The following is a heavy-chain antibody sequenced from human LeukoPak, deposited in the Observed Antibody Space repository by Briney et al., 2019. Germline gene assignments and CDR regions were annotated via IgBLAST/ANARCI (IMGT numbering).Heavy chain of an antibody. Sequence: ASVKVSCKASGYTFTSYYMHWVRQAPGQGLEWMGIINPSGGSTSYAQKFQGRVTMTRDTSTSTVYMELSSLRSEDTAVYYCARDQRVMTTVVTPGYWGQETLVTVSS. CDR2: INPSGGST. V-gene: IGHV1-46*01. D-gene: IGHD4-23*01. J-gene: IGHJ4*02. CDR1: GYTFTSYY. CDR3: ARDQRVMTTVVTPGY.